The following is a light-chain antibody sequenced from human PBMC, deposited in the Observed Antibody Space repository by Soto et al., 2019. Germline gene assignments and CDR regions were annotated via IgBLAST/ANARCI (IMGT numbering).Light chain of an antibody. V-gene: IGKV3-15*01. Sequence: EIVMTQSPATLSVSPGERATLSCRASQSVSSNLAWYQQKPGQAPRLLMYGASTRAPGIPGRFSGSGSGTEFSLTIFSLRSEDFAVYYCQQYNNWPRTFGQGTKVDTK. CDR2: GAS. CDR1: QSVSSN. J-gene: IGKJ1*01. CDR3: QQYNNWPRT.